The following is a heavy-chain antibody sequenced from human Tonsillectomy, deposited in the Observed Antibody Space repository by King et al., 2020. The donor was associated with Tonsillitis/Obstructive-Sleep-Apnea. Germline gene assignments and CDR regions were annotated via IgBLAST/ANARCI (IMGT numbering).Heavy chain of an antibody. CDR1: GGSISSSSYY. D-gene: IGHD6-6*01. CDR3: ARHVAGEPARPSLDY. Sequence: QLQESGPGLVKPSETLSLTCTVSGGSISSSSYYWGWIRQPPGKGLEWIGSIYYSGSTYYNPSLRSRVTISVDTSKNQFSLKLSSVTAADTAVYYCARHVAGEPARPSLDYWGQGTLVTVSS. V-gene: IGHV4-39*01. CDR2: IYYSGST. J-gene: IGHJ4*02.